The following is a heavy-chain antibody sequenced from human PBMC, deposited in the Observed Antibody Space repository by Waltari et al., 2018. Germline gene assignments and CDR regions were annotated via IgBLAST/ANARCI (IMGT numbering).Heavy chain of an antibody. CDR3: ARDPTGYYSPFDY. Sequence: QVQLQESGPGLVKPSETLSLTCAVSGYSISSGYYWGWIRQPPGKGLEWIGRIYHSGSTYYNPSLKSRVTISVDTSKNQFSLKLSSVTAADTAVYYCARDPTGYYSPFDYWGQGTLVTVSS. CDR2: IYHSGST. V-gene: IGHV4-38-2*02. D-gene: IGHD3-22*01. CDR1: GYSISSGYY. J-gene: IGHJ4*02.